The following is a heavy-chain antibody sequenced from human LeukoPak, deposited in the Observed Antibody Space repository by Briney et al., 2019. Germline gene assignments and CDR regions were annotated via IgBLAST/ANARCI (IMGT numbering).Heavy chain of an antibody. CDR2: IYYSGST. CDR3: ARTPVGYCSSTSCRYYYYYMDV. D-gene: IGHD2-2*01. CDR1: GGSIGSYY. J-gene: IGHJ6*03. V-gene: IGHV4-59*01. Sequence: PSETLSLTCTVSGGSIGSYYWSWIRQPPGKGLEWIGYIYYSGSTNYNPSLKSRVTISVDTSKNQFSLKLSSVTAADTAVYYCARTPVGYCSSTSCRYYYYYMDVWGKGTTVTVSS.